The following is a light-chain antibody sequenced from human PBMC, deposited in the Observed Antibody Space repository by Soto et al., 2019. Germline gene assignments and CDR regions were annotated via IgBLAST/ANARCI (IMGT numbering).Light chain of an antibody. Sequence: DIQMTQSPSAVSASVGDRVTITCRASQGISSWLAWSQQKPGKAPKLLIYGASSLQSGVPSKFSGSRSWTNFTATISSLQPQDSRSYYCPQPHILSITSGRGTKVDIK. CDR3: PQPHILSIT. V-gene: IGKV1-12*01. CDR2: GAS. CDR1: QGISSW. J-gene: IGKJ4*01.